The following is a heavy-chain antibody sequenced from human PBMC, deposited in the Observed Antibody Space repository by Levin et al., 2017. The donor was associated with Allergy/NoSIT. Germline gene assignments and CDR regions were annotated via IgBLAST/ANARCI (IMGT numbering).Heavy chain of an antibody. V-gene: IGHV3-48*02. CDR2: ICGGSI. J-gene: IGHJ4*02. Sequence: GGSLRLSCAASGFTFSDYSMNWVRQAPGKGLEWVSYICGGSIFYAGSVKGRFTISRDNAKKSLYLQMNSLRDEDTAVYYCARDRDYSFDYWGQGTLVTVSS. CDR1: GFTFSDYS. D-gene: IGHD2-15*01. CDR3: ARDRDYSFDY.